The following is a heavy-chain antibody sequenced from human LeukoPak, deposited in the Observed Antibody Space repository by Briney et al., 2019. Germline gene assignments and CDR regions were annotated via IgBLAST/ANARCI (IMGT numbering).Heavy chain of an antibody. CDR3: AKDKISTLRSGYWPDGFDI. Sequence: GGSLRPSCAASGFTFYDYAMHWVRQAPGKGLEWVAHISGAGGSTYYADPVKGRFTISKDNSKNSLYLQMNSLRAEDTDLYYCAKDKISTLRSGYWPDGFDIWGQGTMVTVSS. D-gene: IGHD3-22*01. CDR2: ISGAGGST. V-gene: IGHV3-43*02. J-gene: IGHJ3*02. CDR1: GFTFYDYA.